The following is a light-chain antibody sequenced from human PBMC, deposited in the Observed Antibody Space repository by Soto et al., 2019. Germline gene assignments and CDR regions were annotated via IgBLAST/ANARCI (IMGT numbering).Light chain of an antibody. CDR3: ASWDVSLNRVV. CDR2: RDN. V-gene: IGLV1-44*01. CDR1: TSNIGGSS. J-gene: IGLJ2*01. Sequence: QSVLTQSPSASGTPGQTVTISCSGSTSNIGGSSVNWYQHVPGTAPKLLIYRDNERLSGFPDRFSASKSVTSASLVISGLQSEDEADYYCASWDVSLNRVVFGGGTKVTVL.